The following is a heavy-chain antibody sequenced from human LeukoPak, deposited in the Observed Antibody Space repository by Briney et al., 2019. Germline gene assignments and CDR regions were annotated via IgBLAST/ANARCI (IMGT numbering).Heavy chain of an antibody. Sequence: GESLKISCKGSGYSFTNYWIGWVRQMRGQGLEWMGIIYPGDSDTRYSPSFQGQVTISADKAMGTAYLQWSSLKASDTAMYYCFVVGAARWFDPWGQGTLVTVSS. CDR3: FVVGAARWFDP. J-gene: IGHJ5*02. D-gene: IGHD2-15*01. CDR1: GYSFTNYW. V-gene: IGHV5-51*01. CDR2: IYPGDSDT.